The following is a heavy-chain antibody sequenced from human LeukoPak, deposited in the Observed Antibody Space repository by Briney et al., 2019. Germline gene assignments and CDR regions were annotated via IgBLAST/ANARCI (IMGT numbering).Heavy chain of an antibody. CDR3: AKDWHILTGRNCFDP. CDR2: VASYNGDT. Sequence: ASVKVSCKASGYTFNNYGISWVRQAPGQGLEWMGWVASYNGDTNYAQKFQGRVTMSADTSTSTAYMELRSLRFDDTAIYYCAKDWHILTGRNCFDPWGQGTLVTVSS. J-gene: IGHJ5*02. CDR1: GYTFNNYG. V-gene: IGHV1-18*01. D-gene: IGHD3-9*01.